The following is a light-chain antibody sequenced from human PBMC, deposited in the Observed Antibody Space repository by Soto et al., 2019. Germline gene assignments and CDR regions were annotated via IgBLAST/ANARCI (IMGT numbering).Light chain of an antibody. Sequence: EIVLTQSPGTLSLSPGERATLSCRASQSVSSSYLAWYQQKPGQAPRLLIYGASSRATGIPDRFSGSGSGTDFTLTISTLEPEDFALYNCQTYGSSPPEATFGDGTRLEIQ. J-gene: IGKJ5*01. CDR1: QSVSSSY. V-gene: IGKV3-20*01. CDR2: GAS. CDR3: QTYGSSPPEAT.